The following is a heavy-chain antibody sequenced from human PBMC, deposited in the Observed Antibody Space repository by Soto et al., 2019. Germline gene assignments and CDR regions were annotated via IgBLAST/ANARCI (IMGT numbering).Heavy chain of an antibody. Sequence: EVQLLESGGGLVQPGGSLRLSCAASGFTFSTYAMSWVRQAPGKGLEWVSAISGSGGNSTFYGDSVKGRFTISRDNSKNTLYLQMHSLGAEDTAVYYCAKGGGSCCFDNWGQGTLVTVSS. CDR2: ISGSGGNST. CDR3: AKGGGSCCFDN. V-gene: IGHV3-23*01. CDR1: GFTFSTYA. D-gene: IGHD2-15*01. J-gene: IGHJ4*02.